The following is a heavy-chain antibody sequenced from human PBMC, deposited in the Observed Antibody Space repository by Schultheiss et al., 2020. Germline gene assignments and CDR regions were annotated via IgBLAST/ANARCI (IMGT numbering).Heavy chain of an antibody. Sequence: SGPTLVKPTQTLTLTCTFSGFSLSTSGVGVGWIRQPPGKALEWLARIDWDDDKYYSTSLKTRLTISKDTSKNQVVLTMTNMDPVDTATYYCARIPNMVRGVIGGMDVWGQGTTVTVSS. CDR2: IDWDDDK. CDR3: ARIPNMVRGVIGGMDV. D-gene: IGHD3-10*01. CDR1: GFSLSTSGVG. J-gene: IGHJ6*02. V-gene: IGHV2-70*11.